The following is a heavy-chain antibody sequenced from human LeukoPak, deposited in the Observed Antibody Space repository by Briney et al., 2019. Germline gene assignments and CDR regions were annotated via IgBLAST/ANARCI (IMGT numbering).Heavy chain of an antibody. CDR3: AKSDYGHYRAHFDY. D-gene: IGHD4-17*01. V-gene: IGHV3-30*04. CDR2: ISYDGSDK. CDR1: GFTFSSYA. J-gene: IGHJ4*02. Sequence: PGGSLRLSCAASGFTFSSYAIHWVRQAPGKGLEWVAVISYDGSDKYHADSVKGRFTISRDNSKNTLYLQMNSLRAEDTAVYYCAKSDYGHYRAHFDYWGQGTLVTVSS.